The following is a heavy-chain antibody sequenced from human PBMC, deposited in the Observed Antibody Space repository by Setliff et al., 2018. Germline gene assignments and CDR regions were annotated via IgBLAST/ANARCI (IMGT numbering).Heavy chain of an antibody. D-gene: IGHD2-2*01. CDR3: VKANYCRSTSCAFDY. V-gene: IGHV3-23*01. CDR1: GFTFSSYA. J-gene: IGHJ4*02. Sequence: GGSLRLSCAASGFTFSSYAMSWVRQAPGKGLNWVSAVSGGGDTSFYAASVKGRFTISRDNSKNTVYLQMNSLRAEDTALYYCVKANYCRSTSCAFDYWGQGALVTVSS. CDR2: VSGGGDTS.